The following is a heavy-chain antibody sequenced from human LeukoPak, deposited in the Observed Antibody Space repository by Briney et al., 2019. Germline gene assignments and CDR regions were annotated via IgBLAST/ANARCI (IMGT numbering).Heavy chain of an antibody. D-gene: IGHD6-19*01. Sequence: ASVKVSCTASGYTFTSYYMHWVRQAPGQGLEWMGIINPSGGSTSYAQKFQGRVTMTRDTSTSTVYMELSSLRSEDTAVYYCARDESRYSSGWYDAFDYWGQGTLVTVSS. J-gene: IGHJ4*02. CDR3: ARDESRYSSGWYDAFDY. V-gene: IGHV1-46*01. CDR2: INPSGGST. CDR1: GYTFTSYY.